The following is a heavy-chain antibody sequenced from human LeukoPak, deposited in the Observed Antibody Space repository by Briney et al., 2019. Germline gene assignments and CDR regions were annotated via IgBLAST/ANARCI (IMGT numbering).Heavy chain of an antibody. J-gene: IGHJ3*02. D-gene: IGHD6-19*01. Sequence: ESLKISCRGSGYSFTSYWIGLVRQMPGKGLEWMGIIYPGDSDTRYSPSFQGQVTISAEKSINTAYLQWNSLKASDTAMYYCATRYSSGWYDTFDIWGQGTRVTVSS. CDR3: ATRYSSGWYDTFDI. V-gene: IGHV5-51*01. CDR1: GYSFTSYW. CDR2: IYPGDSDT.